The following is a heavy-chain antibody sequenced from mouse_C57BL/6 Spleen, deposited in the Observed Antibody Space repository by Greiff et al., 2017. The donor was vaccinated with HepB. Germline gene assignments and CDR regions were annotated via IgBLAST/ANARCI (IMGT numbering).Heavy chain of an antibody. J-gene: IGHJ3*01. CDR3: ARDETGMGGFAY. CDR2: IDPANGNT. Sequence: EVQLQQSVAELVRPGASVKLSCTASGFDIKNTYMHWVKQRPEQGLEWNGKIDPANGNTKYARKFQGKATITADTSSNTAYMQLSSLTSEDTAIYYWARDETGMGGFAYWGQGTLVTVSA. D-gene: IGHD4-1*01. V-gene: IGHV14-3*01. CDR1: GFDIKNTY.